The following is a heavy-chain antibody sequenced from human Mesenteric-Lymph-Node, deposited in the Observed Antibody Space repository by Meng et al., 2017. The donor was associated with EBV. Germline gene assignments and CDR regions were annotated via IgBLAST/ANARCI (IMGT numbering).Heavy chain of an antibody. CDR1: GGSISSDGYY. D-gene: IGHD3-10*01. CDR2: IYYIGRT. CDR3: ARVSKGMPRGVGVSPDY. Sequence: HVPLQESGPGLVKPSQTLSLTGVVSGGSISSDGYYWSWIRQPPGKGLEWIGYIYYIGRTYYNPSLRSRVTISEDKSNNQFSLKLSSVTAADTAVYYCARVSKGMPRGVGVSPDYWGQGTLVTVSS. J-gene: IGHJ4*02. V-gene: IGHV4-30-4*01.